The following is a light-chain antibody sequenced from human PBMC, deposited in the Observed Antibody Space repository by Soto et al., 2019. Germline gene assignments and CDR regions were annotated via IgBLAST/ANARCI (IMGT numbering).Light chain of an antibody. CDR2: DAS. CDR1: QSVKTF. Sequence: EIVLTQSPAPLSLSPGQRATLSCRSSQSVKTFLVWYQHRPGQAPRVLVYDASHRATGIPARFSGSGAGTDFILTISSLEPDDASVYYCQQRSNWPPITFGEGTRLDIK. CDR3: QQRSNWPPIT. V-gene: IGKV3-11*01. J-gene: IGKJ5*01.